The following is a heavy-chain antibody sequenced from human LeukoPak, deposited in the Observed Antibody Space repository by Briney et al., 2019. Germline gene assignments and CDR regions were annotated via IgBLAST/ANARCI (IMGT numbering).Heavy chain of an antibody. D-gene: IGHD5-24*01. J-gene: IGHJ1*01. Sequence: PGGSLRLSCAASGFTVSSNYMSWVRQAPGKGLEWVSVIYSGGSTYYADSVKGRFTISRDNSKNTLYLQMNSLRAEDTAVYYCAKGGEMATIYEYFQHWGQGTLVTVSS. V-gene: IGHV3-53*01. CDR1: GFTVSSNY. CDR2: IYSGGST. CDR3: AKGGEMATIYEYFQH.